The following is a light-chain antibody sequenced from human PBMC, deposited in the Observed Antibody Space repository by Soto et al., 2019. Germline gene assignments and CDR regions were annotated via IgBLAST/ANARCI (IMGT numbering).Light chain of an antibody. CDR3: FSYAGTTNVA. Sequence: QSALTQPASVSGSPGQSITISCTGTSSDVGSYDLVSWYQQHPGKAPKLMIYEGSQRPSGVSNRFSGSQSGNTASLTIFGRQADDEADYYCFSYAGTTNVAFGTGTKLTVL. CDR2: EGS. J-gene: IGLJ2*01. V-gene: IGLV2-23*01. CDR1: SSDVGSYDL.